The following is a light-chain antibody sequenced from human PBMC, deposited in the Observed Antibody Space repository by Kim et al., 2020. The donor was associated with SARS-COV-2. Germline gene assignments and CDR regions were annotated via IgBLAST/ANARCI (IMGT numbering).Light chain of an antibody. CDR2: AAS. CDR3: QQYYSYPLT. CDR1: QGISSY. J-gene: IGKJ4*01. Sequence: AIRMTQSPSSFSASTGDRVTITCRASQGISSYLAWYQQKPGKAPKLLIYAASTLQSGVPSRFSGSGSGTDFTLTISCLQSEDFATYYCQQYYSYPLTFGGGTKMDI. V-gene: IGKV1-8*01.